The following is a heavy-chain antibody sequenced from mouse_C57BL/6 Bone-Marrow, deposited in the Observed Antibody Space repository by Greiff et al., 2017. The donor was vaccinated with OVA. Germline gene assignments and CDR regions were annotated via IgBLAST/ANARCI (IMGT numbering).Heavy chain of an antibody. CDR3: ARHTWDGY. Sequence: EVKVVESGGDLVKPGGSLKLSCAASGFTFSSYGMSWVRQTPDKRLEWVATISSGGSYTYYPDSVKGRFTISRDNAKNTLYLQMSSLKSEDTAMYYCARHTWDGYWGQGTTLTVSS. CDR1: GFTFSSYG. CDR2: ISSGGSYT. V-gene: IGHV5-6*01. J-gene: IGHJ2*01. D-gene: IGHD4-1*01.